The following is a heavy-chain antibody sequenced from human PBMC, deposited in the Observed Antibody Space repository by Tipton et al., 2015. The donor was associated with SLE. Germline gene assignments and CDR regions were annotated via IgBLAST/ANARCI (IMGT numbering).Heavy chain of an antibody. Sequence: QLVQSGAEVKKPGESLKISCKASGYNFATYWIGWVRQMPGKGLEWMGILYPSDSDFAIRYSPSFQGQITISVDKSISSAYLRWSSLKASDTAIYYGARYKYSTSVRSLQHWGQGTLVTFSS. V-gene: IGHV5-51*03. CDR3: ARYKYSTSVRSLQH. CDR1: GYNFATYW. CDR2: LYPSDSDFAI. J-gene: IGHJ1*01. D-gene: IGHD2/OR15-2a*01.